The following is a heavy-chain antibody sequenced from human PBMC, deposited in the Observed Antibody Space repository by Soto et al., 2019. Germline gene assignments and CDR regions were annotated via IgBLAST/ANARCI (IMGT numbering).Heavy chain of an antibody. J-gene: IGHJ3*02. CDR2: IYSGGST. CDR1: GFTVSSNY. D-gene: IGHD1-26*01. Sequence: GGSLRLSCAASGFTVSSNYMSWVRQAPGKGLEWVSVIYSGGSTYYADSVKGRFTISRDNSKNTLYLQMNSLRAEDTAVYYCARAEGRSTTTGDAFDIWGQGTMVTVSS. CDR3: ARAEGRSTTTGDAFDI. V-gene: IGHV3-66*01.